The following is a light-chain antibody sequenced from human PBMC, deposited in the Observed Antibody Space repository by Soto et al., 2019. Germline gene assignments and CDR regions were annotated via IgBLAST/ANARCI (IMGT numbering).Light chain of an antibody. V-gene: IGKV1-12*01. CDR1: QGINSW. J-gene: IGKJ3*01. Sequence: DIQMSQSPSSVSAYVGDRVTITCRASQGINSWLAWYQQKPGKAPKLLIYAATTLHSGVPSRFNGSGSGTEFTLTISSLQTEDYATYYCRQAKTVPLTFGPGTKVDIK. CDR2: AAT. CDR3: RQAKTVPLT.